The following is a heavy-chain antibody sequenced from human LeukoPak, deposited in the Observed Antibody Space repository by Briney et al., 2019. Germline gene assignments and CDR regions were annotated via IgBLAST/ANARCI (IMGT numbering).Heavy chain of an antibody. J-gene: IGHJ3*02. CDR1: GYTFTSYG. CDR3: ARDPSYYDSSTLDAFDI. V-gene: IGHV1-18*01. Sequence: ASVKVSCKASGYTFTSYGISWARQAPGQGLEWMGWISAYNGNTNYAQKLQGRVTMTTDTSTSTAYMELRSLRSDDTAVYYCARDPSYYDSSTLDAFDIWGQGTMVTVSS. D-gene: IGHD3-22*01. CDR2: ISAYNGNT.